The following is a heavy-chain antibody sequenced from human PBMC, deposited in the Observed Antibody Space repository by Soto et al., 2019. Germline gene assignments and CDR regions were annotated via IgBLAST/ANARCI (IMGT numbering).Heavy chain of an antibody. CDR3: ARAYGRGAFDI. J-gene: IGHJ3*02. D-gene: IGHD3-16*01. Sequence: SETLSLTCTVSGGSISSYHWSWIRQPPGKGLEWIGYIYYSGSTNYNPSLKSRVTISVDTSKNQFSLKLSSVTAADTAVYYCARAYGRGAFDIWAKGQWSPSPQ. V-gene: IGHV4-59*01. CDR1: GGSISSYH. CDR2: IYYSGST.